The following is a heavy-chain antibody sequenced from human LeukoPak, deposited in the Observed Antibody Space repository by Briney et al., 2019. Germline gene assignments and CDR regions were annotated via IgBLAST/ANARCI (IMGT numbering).Heavy chain of an antibody. V-gene: IGHV3-30*02. D-gene: IGHD1-1*01. Sequence: GGSLRLSCAASGFTFSSYGMHWVRQAPGKGLEWVAFIRYDGSNKYYADSVKGRFTISRDNSKNTLYLQMNSLRAEDTAVYYCAKMGPDPVQLELFDYWGQGTLVTVSS. CDR3: AKMGPDPVQLELFDY. J-gene: IGHJ4*02. CDR2: IRYDGSNK. CDR1: GFTFSSYG.